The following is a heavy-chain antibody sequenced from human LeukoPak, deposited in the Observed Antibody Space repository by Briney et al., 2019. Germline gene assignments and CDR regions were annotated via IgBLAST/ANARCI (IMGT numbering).Heavy chain of an antibody. CDR1: GFTFSSYT. CDR3: VKQRSRFRGVVASDPFDY. D-gene: IGHD3-10*01. V-gene: IGHV3-64D*06. J-gene: IGHJ4*02. CDR2: ISSDGTTT. Sequence: PGGSLRLSCSASGFTFSSYTMHWVRQAPGKGLEYVSAISSDGTTTYYADSVKGRFTISRDSSKNTLHLQMSSLRAEDTAVYYCVKQRSRFRGVVASDPFDYWGQGTLVTVSS.